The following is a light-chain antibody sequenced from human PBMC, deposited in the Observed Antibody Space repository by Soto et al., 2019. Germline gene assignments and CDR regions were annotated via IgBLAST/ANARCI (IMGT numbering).Light chain of an antibody. CDR2: ATS. J-gene: IGKJ1*01. CDR1: QSVSIRH. CDR3: QQYGTSWT. V-gene: IGKV3-20*01. Sequence: IVLTQSPGTLSLSPGEGATLSCRTSQSVSIRHLAWYQQRPGQAPRLFIYATSDRATGTPDRFSGSGSGTDFTLTITSLEPEDFAVYYCQQYGTSWTFGQGTKVEI.